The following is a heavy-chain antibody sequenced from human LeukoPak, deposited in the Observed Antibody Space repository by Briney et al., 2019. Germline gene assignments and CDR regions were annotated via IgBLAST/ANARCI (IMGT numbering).Heavy chain of an antibody. J-gene: IGHJ4*02. CDR1: GFTFGSYW. CDR3: ARERFRVYYYFDY. Sequence: GGSLRLSCAASGFTFGSYWMHWVRQAPGKGLVWVSRINSDGSSTSYADSVKGRFTISRDNAKNTLYLQMNSLRAEDTAVYYCARERFRVYYYFDYWGQGTLVTVSS. D-gene: IGHD5/OR15-5a*01. V-gene: IGHV3-74*01. CDR2: INSDGSST.